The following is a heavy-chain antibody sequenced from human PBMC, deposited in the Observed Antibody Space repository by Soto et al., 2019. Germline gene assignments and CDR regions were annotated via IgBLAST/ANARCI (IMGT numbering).Heavy chain of an antibody. Sequence: ITLKESGPTLVKPTQTLTLTCTFSGFSLNDNGVGVGWFRQPPGRALECLGIIYWRDDKRYSPSLKSRLTITKDTTKDHVVLTMTNMDPVDTATYYCAHTVGTDFHHWGQGTLVTVSS. V-gene: IGHV2-5*01. J-gene: IGHJ1*01. D-gene: IGHD1-26*01. CDR1: GFSLNDNGVG. CDR2: IYWRDDK. CDR3: AHTVGTDFHH.